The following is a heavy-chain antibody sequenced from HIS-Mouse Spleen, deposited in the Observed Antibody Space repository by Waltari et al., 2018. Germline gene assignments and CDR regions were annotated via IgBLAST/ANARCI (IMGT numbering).Heavy chain of an antibody. J-gene: IGHJ3*02. V-gene: IGHV3-43D*03. CDR2: ISWDGGST. CDR1: GFTFDDYA. D-gene: IGHD6-13*01. CDR3: AKDLNTVSWYAFDI. Sequence: EVQLVESGGVVVQPGGSLRLSCAASGFTFDDYAMHWVRQAPGKGLEWVSLISWDGGSTSYADSVKGRFTISRDNSKNSLYLQMNSLRAEDTALYYCAKDLNTVSWYAFDIWGQGTMVTVSS.